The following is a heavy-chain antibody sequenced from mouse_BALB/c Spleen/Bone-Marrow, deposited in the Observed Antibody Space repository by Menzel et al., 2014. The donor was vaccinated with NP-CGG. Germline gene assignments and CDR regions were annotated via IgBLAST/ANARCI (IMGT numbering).Heavy chain of an antibody. CDR2: INSKGGST. CDR1: GFTLSSYG. CDR3: ARGNYGNHVDYFDY. V-gene: IGHV5-6-3*01. D-gene: IGHD2-1*01. Sequence: EVKLMESGGGLVQPGGSLKLSCAASGFTLSSYGMSWVRQTPDKRLELVASINSKGGSTYYPDSVKGRFTISRDNAKKTLSLQMSSLKSEDTAVYYCARGNYGNHVDYFDYWGQGTTLTVSS. J-gene: IGHJ2*01.